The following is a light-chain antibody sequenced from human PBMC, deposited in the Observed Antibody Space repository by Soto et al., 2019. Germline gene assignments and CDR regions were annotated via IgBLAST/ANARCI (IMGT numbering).Light chain of an antibody. V-gene: IGLV2-23*02. J-gene: IGLJ1*01. CDR3: CSYPGSSILYV. Sequence: IPPSSAPASPGQSITISCTATSNYNPVSWYQQHPGKAPKLVIYEVSERPSGVSNRFSGSKSGNTASLTISGLQAEDEADYYCCSYPGSSILYVFGTGTKVTVL. CDR1: SNYNP. CDR2: EVS.